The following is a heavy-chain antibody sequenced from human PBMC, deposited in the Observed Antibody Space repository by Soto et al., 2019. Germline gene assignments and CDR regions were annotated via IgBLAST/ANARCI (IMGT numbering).Heavy chain of an antibody. CDR2: IYYSGST. Sequence: QVQLQESGPGLVKPSQTLSLTCTVSGGSISSGGYYWSWIRQHPGKGLEWIGYIYYSGSTYYNPSINGGFTLSLDRSKNQSALKLGSVSAADTAGHYSAGGGGYSDAFDIWGQGTMVTVSS. CDR1: GGSISSGGYY. V-gene: IGHV4-31*03. CDR3: AGGGGYSDAFDI. J-gene: IGHJ3*02. D-gene: IGHD5-18*01.